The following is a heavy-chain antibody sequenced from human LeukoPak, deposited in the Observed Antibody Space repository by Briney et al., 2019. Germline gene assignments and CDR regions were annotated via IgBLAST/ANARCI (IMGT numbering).Heavy chain of an antibody. CDR1: GGSFSGYY. Sequence: KPSETLSLTCAVYGGSFSGYYWSWIRQPPGKGLEWIGEINHSGSTNYNPSLKSRVTISVDTSKNQFSLKLSSVTAADTAVYYCARVGTTYYCDSSGYFRGNYYYYMDVWGKGTTVTVSS. V-gene: IGHV4-34*01. D-gene: IGHD3-22*01. J-gene: IGHJ6*03. CDR2: INHSGST. CDR3: ARVGTTYYCDSSGYFRGNYYYYMDV.